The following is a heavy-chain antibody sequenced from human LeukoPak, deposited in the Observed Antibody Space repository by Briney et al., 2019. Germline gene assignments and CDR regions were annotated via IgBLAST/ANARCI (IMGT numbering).Heavy chain of an antibody. CDR2: IIPIFGTA. J-gene: IGHJ4*02. D-gene: IGHD6-13*01. CDR3: ARAGVAAAGTLDY. Sequence: ASVKVSCKASGGTFSSYAISWVRQAPGQGLEWMGGIIPIFGTANYAQKFQGRVTTTADESTGTAYMELSSLRSEDTAVYYCARAGVAAAGTLDYWGQGTLVTVSS. V-gene: IGHV1-69*13. CDR1: GGTFSSYA.